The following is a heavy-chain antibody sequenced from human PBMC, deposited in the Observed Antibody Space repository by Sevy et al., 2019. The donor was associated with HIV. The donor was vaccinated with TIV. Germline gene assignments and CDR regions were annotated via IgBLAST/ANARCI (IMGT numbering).Heavy chain of an antibody. D-gene: IGHD6-13*01. J-gene: IGHJ4*02. Sequence: GGSLRLSCAASGFTFSSYGMHWVRQAPGKGLEWVAFIRYDGSNKYYADSVKGRFTIPRDNSKNTLYLQMNSLRAEDTAVYYCAKDTPGIAAAGTGTHEGFLGYWGQGTLVTVSS. V-gene: IGHV3-30*02. CDR2: IRYDGSNK. CDR1: GFTFSSYG. CDR3: AKDTPGIAAAGTGTHEGFLGY.